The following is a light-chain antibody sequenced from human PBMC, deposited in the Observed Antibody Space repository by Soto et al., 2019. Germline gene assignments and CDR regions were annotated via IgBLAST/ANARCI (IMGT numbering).Light chain of an antibody. V-gene: IGKV3-15*01. J-gene: IGKJ1*01. CDR3: QQYNNWPQT. CDR1: QRISTN. CDR2: SSS. Sequence: DIEMTQSPPILSVSPGEGATLSCRASQRISTNLAWYQHIPGQAPRLLIVSSSRRPTDVPARFSGSGSGTDFTLTISSLQSEDFAEYHCQQYNNWPQTFGQGTKVDI.